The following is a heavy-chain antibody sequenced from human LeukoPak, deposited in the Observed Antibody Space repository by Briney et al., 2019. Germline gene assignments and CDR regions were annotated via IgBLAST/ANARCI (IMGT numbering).Heavy chain of an antibody. V-gene: IGHV3-30*02. D-gene: IGHD3-3*01. Sequence: PGGSLRLSCAASGFTFSSYGMHWVRQAPGKGLEWVAFIRYDGSNKYYADSVKGRFTISRDNSKNTLYLQMNSLRAEDTAAYYCAKDLPNDFWSGTVDYWGQGTLVTVSS. CDR1: GFTFSSYG. J-gene: IGHJ4*02. CDR2: IRYDGSNK. CDR3: AKDLPNDFWSGTVDY.